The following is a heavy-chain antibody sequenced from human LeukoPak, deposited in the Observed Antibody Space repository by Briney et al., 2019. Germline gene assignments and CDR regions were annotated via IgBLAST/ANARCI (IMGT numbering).Heavy chain of an antibody. CDR2: IYYSGST. CDR1: GGSFSGYY. D-gene: IGHD3-3*01. Sequence: SETLSLTCAVYGGSFSGYYWSWIRQPPGKGLEWIGYIYYSGSTYYNPSLKSRVTISVDTSKNQFSLKLSSVTAADTAVYYCARGPHDFWSGYDRLNYFDYWGQGTLVTVSS. J-gene: IGHJ4*02. V-gene: IGHV4-34*09. CDR3: ARGPHDFWSGYDRLNYFDY.